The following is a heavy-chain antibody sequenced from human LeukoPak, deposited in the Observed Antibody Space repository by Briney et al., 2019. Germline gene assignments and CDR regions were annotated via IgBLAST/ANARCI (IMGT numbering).Heavy chain of an antibody. V-gene: IGHV1-18*01. CDR3: ARKARYYDSSGYSPNYYFDY. D-gene: IGHD3-22*01. CDR2: ISAYNGNT. CDR1: GYTFTGYG. Sequence: ASVKVSCKASGYTFTGYGISWVRQAPGQGLEWMGWISAYNGNTNYAQKLQGRVTMTTDTSTSTAYMELRSLRSDDTAVYYCARKARYYDSSGYSPNYYFDYWGQGTLVTVSS. J-gene: IGHJ4*02.